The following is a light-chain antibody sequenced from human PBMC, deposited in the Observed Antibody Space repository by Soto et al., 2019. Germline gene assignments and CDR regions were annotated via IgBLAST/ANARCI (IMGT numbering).Light chain of an antibody. Sequence: QSVLTQPASVSGSPGQSITISCTGTSSDVGSYNLVSWYQQHPGKAPKLMIYEGSKRPSGVSNRFSGSNSGNTASLTISGLQAEDEADYYCQSYDRSLSGSFFGTGTKVTVL. CDR3: QSYDRSLSGSF. CDR2: EGS. V-gene: IGLV2-23*01. CDR1: SSDVGSYNL. J-gene: IGLJ1*01.